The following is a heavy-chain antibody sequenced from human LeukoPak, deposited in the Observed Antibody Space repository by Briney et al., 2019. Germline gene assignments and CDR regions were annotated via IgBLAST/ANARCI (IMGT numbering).Heavy chain of an antibody. CDR2: INPSDGST. Sequence: VASVKVSCKASGYTFTSYYIHWVRQAPGQGLEWMGIINPSDGSTSYAQKFQGRVTMARDTSASTAYMELSSLRSEDTAVYYCARGGVNLLEYFQHWGQGTLVTVSS. D-gene: IGHD1-26*01. J-gene: IGHJ1*01. CDR3: ARGGVNLLEYFQH. V-gene: IGHV1-46*01. CDR1: GYTFTSYY.